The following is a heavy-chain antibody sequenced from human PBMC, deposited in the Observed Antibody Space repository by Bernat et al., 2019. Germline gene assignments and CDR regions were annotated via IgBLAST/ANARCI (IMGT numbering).Heavy chain of an antibody. CDR1: GFTFSSYG. V-gene: IGHV3-33*01. CDR3: ARDGGYSYGTEFSDY. CDR2: IWYDGSNK. Sequence: QVQLVESGGGVVQPGRSLRLSCAASGFTFSSYGMHWVRQAPGKGLEWVAVIWYDGSNKYYADSVKGRFTSSRDNSKNTLYLQMNSLRAEDTAVYYCARDGGYSYGTEFSDYWGQGTLVTVSS. J-gene: IGHJ4*02. D-gene: IGHD5-18*01.